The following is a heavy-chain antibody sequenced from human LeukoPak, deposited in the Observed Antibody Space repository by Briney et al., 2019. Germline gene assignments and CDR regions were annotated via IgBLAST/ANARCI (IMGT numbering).Heavy chain of an antibody. D-gene: IGHD3-22*01. J-gene: IGHJ4*02. Sequence: ASVKVSCKASRGTFSSYAISWVRQAPGQGLEGMGRVIPIFGIANYAQKFQGRVTITADKSTSTAYMELSSLRSEDTAVYYCAREGDYDSSGYYFDYWGQGTLVTVSS. CDR3: AREGDYDSSGYYFDY. CDR1: RGTFSSYA. V-gene: IGHV1-69*04. CDR2: VIPIFGIA.